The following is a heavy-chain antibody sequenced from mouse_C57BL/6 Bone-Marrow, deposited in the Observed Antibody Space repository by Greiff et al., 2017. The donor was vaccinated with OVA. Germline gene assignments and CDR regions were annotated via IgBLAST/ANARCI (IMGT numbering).Heavy chain of an antibody. CDR2: ISSGGSYT. J-gene: IGHJ3*01. CDR3: ARQRIV. V-gene: IGHV5-6*01. Sequence: EVTLMASGRDLLKPCGSLQLSCSSSGFPFSSSGMSLVRPTPDPLLSLVATISSGGSYTYYPDSVKGRFTISRDNAKNTLYRQMSSLKSEDTAMYYCARQRIVWGQGTLVTVSA. CDR1: GFPFSSSG.